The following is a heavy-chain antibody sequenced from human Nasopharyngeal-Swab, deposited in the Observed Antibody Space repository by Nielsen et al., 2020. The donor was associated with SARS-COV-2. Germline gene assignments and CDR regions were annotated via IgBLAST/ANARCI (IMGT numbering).Heavy chain of an antibody. CDR1: GYSFTNYW. CDR3: ARRGDCNGNPCYSDY. J-gene: IGHJ4*02. Sequence: GESLKISCKASGYSFTNYWIGWVRQMPGTGLEWMGLIYPGDSSIRYIPSSQGQVTISVDKSISTTYLQWSNLKASDAATYYCARRGDCNGNPCYSDYWGQGTLVTVSS. V-gene: IGHV5-51*01. CDR2: IYPGDSSI. D-gene: IGHD2-21*02.